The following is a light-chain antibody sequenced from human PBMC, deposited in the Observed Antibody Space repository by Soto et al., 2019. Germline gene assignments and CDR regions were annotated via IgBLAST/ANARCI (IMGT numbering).Light chain of an antibody. J-gene: IGLJ2*01. V-gene: IGLV1-44*01. CDR2: TTN. CDR3: AAWNDSLNSVI. CDR1: RSNIGSKT. Sequence: QSVLTQPPSASGTPGQRVTISCSGSRSNIGSKTLNWYQQVPGSAPKLLIYTTNQRPSGVPDRFSASKSGTPASLAISGLQSEDEADYYCAAWNDSLNSVIFGGGTKLTVL.